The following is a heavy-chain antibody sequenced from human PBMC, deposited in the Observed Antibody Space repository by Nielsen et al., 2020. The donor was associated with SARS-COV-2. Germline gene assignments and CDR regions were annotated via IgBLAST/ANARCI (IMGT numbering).Heavy chain of an antibody. J-gene: IGHJ2*01. V-gene: IGHV3-9*01. Sequence: SLKISCAASGFTFDDHAMHWVRQAPGMGLEWVSGISWNSGTKDYTGSVKGRFTISRDNAKKSLYLQMNSLRAEDTALYYCAKDPGGFFDLWGRGTLVTVSS. D-gene: IGHD7-27*01. CDR1: GFTFDDHA. CDR2: ISWNSGTK. CDR3: AKDPGGFFDL.